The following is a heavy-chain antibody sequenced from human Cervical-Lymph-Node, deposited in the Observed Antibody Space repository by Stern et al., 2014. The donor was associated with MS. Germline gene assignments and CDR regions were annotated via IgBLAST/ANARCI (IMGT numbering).Heavy chain of an antibody. CDR3: ALLRYNSGPES. CDR2: IIPILETA. D-gene: IGHD5-18*01. J-gene: IGHJ5*02. CDR1: GGNFSVLA. Sequence: QLVQSGAEVKKPESSVRVSCQASGGNFSVLAISWVRQAPGQGLEWMGGIIPILETATYAQNFQGRVTITADRSTSRVHMEMTSLRSEDTAVFYCALLRYNSGPESWGPGTLVTVSS. V-gene: IGHV1-69*06.